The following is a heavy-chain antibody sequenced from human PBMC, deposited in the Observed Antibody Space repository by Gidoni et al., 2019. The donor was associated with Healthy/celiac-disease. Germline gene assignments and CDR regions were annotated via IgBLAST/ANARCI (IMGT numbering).Heavy chain of an antibody. CDR3: ASEYSSSWSGMFDY. CDR1: GGSFSGYY. CDR2: INHSGST. D-gene: IGHD6-13*01. V-gene: IGHV4-34*01. J-gene: IGHJ4*02. Sequence: QVQLQQWGAGLLKPSETLSLTCAVYGGSFSGYYWSWIRQPPGKGLEWIGEINHSGSTNYNPCLKSRVTISLDTSKNQFSLKLSSVTAADTAVYYCASEYSSSWSGMFDYWGQGTLVTVSS.